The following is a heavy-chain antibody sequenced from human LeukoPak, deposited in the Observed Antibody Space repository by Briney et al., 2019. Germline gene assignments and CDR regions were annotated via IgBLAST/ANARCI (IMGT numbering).Heavy chain of an antibody. V-gene: IGHV3-48*03. Sequence: GGSLRLSCAASGFTFSNYEVNWVRQAPGKGLEWVSYITTSGSTIYYADSVKGRFTISRDNAKNSLYLQMNSLRAEDTAVYYCARWQNYYYYMDVWGKGTTVTVSS. CDR2: ITTSGSTI. CDR3: ARWQNYYYYMDV. J-gene: IGHJ6*03. CDR1: GFTFSNYE.